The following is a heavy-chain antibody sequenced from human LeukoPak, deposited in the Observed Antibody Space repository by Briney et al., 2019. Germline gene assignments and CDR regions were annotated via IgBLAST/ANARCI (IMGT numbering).Heavy chain of an antibody. V-gene: IGHV1-69*04. CDR2: IIPILGIA. CDR1: GYTFTSYG. J-gene: IGHJ4*02. Sequence: GASVKVSCKASGYTFTSYGISWVRQAPGQGLEWMGRIIPILGIANYAQKFQGRVTITADKSTSTAYMELSSLRSEDTAVYYCARDPGLEMASTEDYWGQGTLVTVSS. CDR3: ARDPGLEMASTEDY. D-gene: IGHD5-24*01.